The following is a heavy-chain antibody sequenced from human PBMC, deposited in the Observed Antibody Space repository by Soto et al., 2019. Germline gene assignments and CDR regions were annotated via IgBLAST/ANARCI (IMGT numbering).Heavy chain of an antibody. J-gene: IGHJ4*02. D-gene: IGHD3-3*01. CDR3: ARGFDFWSGYYEYYFVY. CDR1: GFTFSSYG. CDR2: IWYDGSNK. Sequence: QVQLVESGGGVVQPGRSLRLSCAASGFTFSSYGMHWVRQAPGKGLEWVAVIWYDGSNKYYADSVKGRFTISRDNSKNTLYLQMNSLRAEDTAVYYCARGFDFWSGYYEYYFVYWGQGTLVTVSS. V-gene: IGHV3-33*01.